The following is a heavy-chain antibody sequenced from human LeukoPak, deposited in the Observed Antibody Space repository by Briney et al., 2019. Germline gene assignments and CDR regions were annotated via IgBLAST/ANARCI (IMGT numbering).Heavy chain of an antibody. CDR3: AKDGGLWVSAHWGDS. J-gene: IGHJ4*02. D-gene: IGHD7-27*01. Sequence: GGSLTLPCAASGFTFSSYTMSWVRQAPGKGLEWVSTITTSDGNTYYADSVKGRFTVSRDNSKNTLFLQMNSLRAEDTAVYYCAKDGGLWVSAHWGDSWGRGTLVTVSS. CDR1: GFTFSSYT. CDR2: ITTSDGNT. V-gene: IGHV3-23*01.